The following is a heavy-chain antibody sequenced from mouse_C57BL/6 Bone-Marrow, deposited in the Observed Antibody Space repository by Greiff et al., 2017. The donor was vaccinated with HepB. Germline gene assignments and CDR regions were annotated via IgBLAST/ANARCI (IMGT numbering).Heavy chain of an antibody. Sequence: EVKLMESGGGLVKPGGSLKLSCAASGFTFSSYAMSGVRQTPEKRLEWVATISDGGSYTYYPDNVKGRFTISRDNAKNNLYLQMSHLKSEDTAMYYCAIVYYSNMEDYAMDYWAQGTSVTVSS. CDR3: AIVYYSNMEDYAMDY. D-gene: IGHD2-5*01. CDR2: ISDGGSYT. V-gene: IGHV5-4*03. J-gene: IGHJ4*01. CDR1: GFTFSSYA.